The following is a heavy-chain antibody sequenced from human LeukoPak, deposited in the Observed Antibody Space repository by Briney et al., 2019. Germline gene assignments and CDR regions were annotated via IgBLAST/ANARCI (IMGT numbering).Heavy chain of an antibody. Sequence: GGSLRLSCAASGFTFSSYSMNWVRQAPGKGLEWVSSISTSSSYIYYADSVKGRFIISRDNAEKSLYLQMNSLRAEDTAVYYCARDRGGYYFDYWGQGTLVTVSS. CDR3: ARDRGGYYFDY. V-gene: IGHV3-21*01. J-gene: IGHJ4*02. CDR2: ISTSSSYI. D-gene: IGHD3-16*01. CDR1: GFTFSSYS.